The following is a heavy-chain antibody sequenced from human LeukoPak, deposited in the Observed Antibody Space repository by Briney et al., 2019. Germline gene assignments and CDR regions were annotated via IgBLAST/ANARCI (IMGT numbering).Heavy chain of an antibody. Sequence: PGGSLRLSCAASGFTFSSYWMSWVRQAPGKGLEWVANIKQDGSEKYYVDSVKGRFTISRDNAKNSLYLQMNSLRAEDTAVYYCARGDIMVRGVIKAYYYYYMDVWGKGTTVTVSS. CDR1: GFTFSSYW. CDR3: ARGDIMVRGVIKAYYYYYMDV. V-gene: IGHV3-7*01. CDR2: IKQDGSEK. J-gene: IGHJ6*03. D-gene: IGHD3-10*01.